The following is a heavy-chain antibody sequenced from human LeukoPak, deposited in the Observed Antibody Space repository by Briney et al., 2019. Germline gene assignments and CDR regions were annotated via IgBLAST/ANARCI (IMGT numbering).Heavy chain of an antibody. CDR1: GFTFSSYA. CDR3: AKVSSGYYYDY. Sequence: GGSLRLSCAASGFTFSSYAMSWVRQAPGKGLEWVSVISGSGGSTYYADSVKGRFTISRDNSKNTLYLQMSSLRAEDTAVYYCAKVSSGYYYDYWGQGTLVTVSS. CDR2: ISGSGGST. V-gene: IGHV3-23*01. D-gene: IGHD3-22*01. J-gene: IGHJ4*02.